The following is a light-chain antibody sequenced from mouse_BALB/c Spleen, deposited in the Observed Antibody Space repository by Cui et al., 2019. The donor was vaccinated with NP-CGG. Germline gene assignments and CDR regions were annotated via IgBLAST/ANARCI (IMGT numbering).Light chain of an antibody. CDR2: GTN. CDR1: TGAVTTSNY. J-gene: IGLJ1*01. Sequence: HAVVTQESALTTSPGETVTLTRRSNTGAVTTSNYANWVQEKPDHLFTGLIGGTNNRIPGVPARFSGSLIGDKAALTITGAQTEDEAIYFCALWYSNHWVFGGGTKLTVL. CDR3: ALWYSNHWV. V-gene: IGLV1*01.